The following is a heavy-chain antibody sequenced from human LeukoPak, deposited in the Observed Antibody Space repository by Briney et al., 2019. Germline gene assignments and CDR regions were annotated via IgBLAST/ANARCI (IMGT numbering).Heavy chain of an antibody. D-gene: IGHD3-22*01. CDR2: ISGSGRDT. CDR1: GFTLTTYA. J-gene: IGHJ4*02. Sequence: GGSLRLSCAASGFTLTTYAMSWVRQAPGKGLEWVSAISGSGRDTYYTDSVKGRFAISRDTSKNTLSLQMHSLRVEDTAVYYCAKVVNSGDYYYFDYWGQGTLVTVSS. V-gene: IGHV3-23*01. CDR3: AKVVNSGDYYYFDY.